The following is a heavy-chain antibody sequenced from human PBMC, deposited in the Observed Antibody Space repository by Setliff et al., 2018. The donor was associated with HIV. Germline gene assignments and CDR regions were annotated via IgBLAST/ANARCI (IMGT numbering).Heavy chain of an antibody. CDR3: ARHDFYGGNSPAFDI. CDR1: GGSISSSSYY. D-gene: IGHD4-17*01. V-gene: IGHV4-39*01. J-gene: IGHJ3*02. CDR2: IYYSGST. Sequence: PSETLSLTCTVSGGSISSSSYYWGWIRQPPGKGLEWIGSIYYSGSTYYNPSLKSRVTISVDTSKNQFSLKLSSVTAAATAVYYCARHDFYGGNSPAFDIWGQGTMVTVSS.